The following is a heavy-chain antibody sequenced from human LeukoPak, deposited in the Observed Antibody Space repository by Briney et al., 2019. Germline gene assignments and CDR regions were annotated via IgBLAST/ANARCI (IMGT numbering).Heavy chain of an antibody. V-gene: IGHV3-21*01. CDR3: AREVVEIQRAFDI. D-gene: IGHD1-1*01. J-gene: IGHJ3*02. Sequence: GGSLRLSCAASGFTFSSYSMNWVRQAPGKGLEWVSSISSSSSYIYYADSVKGRFTISRDNAKNSLYLQMNSLRAEDTAVYYCAREVVEIQRAFDIWGQGTMVTVSS. CDR1: GFTFSSYS. CDR2: ISSSSSYI.